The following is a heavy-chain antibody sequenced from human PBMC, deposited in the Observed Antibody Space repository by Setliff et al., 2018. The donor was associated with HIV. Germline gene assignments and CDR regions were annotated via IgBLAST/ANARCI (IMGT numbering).Heavy chain of an antibody. CDR3: ARETYYYDSIGYWRSDAFDV. Sequence: SETLSLTCTVSGGFSDRYFWSWVRQPPGKGLEWIGSIYYGGIIDYNPSLKSRVTISVDTPKNQFSLRLSSVTAADTAVYYCARETYYYDSIGYWRSDAFDVWGQGTMVTVSS. V-gene: IGHV4-39*02. J-gene: IGHJ3*01. D-gene: IGHD3-22*01. CDR2: IYYGGII. CDR1: GGFSDRYF.